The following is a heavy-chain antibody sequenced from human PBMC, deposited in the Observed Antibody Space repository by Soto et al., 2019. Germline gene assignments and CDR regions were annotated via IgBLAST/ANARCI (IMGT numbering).Heavy chain of an antibody. CDR2: INNRLST. CDR1: GGSFSGYY. V-gene: IGHV4-34*01. J-gene: IGHJ4*02. Sequence: QVQLQQWGAGLLKPSETLSLTCAVYGGSFSGYYWSWIRQPPGKGLEWIAEINNRLSTNYNPSLKSRVTIAVDTSKTQFSLKLSSVTAADTAVYYCASAPVYSSGWYTVSLYYFDYWGQGTLVTVSS. CDR3: ASAPVYSSGWYTVSLYYFDY. D-gene: IGHD6-19*01.